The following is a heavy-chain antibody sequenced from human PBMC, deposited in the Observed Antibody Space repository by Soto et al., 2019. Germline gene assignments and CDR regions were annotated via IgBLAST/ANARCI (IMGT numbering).Heavy chain of an antibody. D-gene: IGHD1-26*01. J-gene: IGHJ4*02. CDR1: GFAFSVYA. Sequence: QVQLVESGGGVVQPGRSLRLSCAASGFAFSVYAMHWVRQAPGKGLEWVAVISYDGTSDYYVDSVKGRFTISRDNSKNTLYLQMNSLRPEDTAVYYCVSELGPRDFDYWGQGTLVTVSS. CDR2: ISYDGTSD. V-gene: IGHV3-30-3*01. CDR3: VSELGPRDFDY.